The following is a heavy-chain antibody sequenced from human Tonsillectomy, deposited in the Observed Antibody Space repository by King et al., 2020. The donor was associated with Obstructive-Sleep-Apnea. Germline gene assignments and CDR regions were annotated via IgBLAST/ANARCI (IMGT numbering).Heavy chain of an antibody. Sequence: VQLQESGPGLVKPSGTLSLTCAVSGGSISSSNWWSWVRQPPGKGLEWIGEIYHSGNTNYNPSLESRVTISVDKSNNTFSLKLSSLNAADTAVYYCARELYYDILTGNGAFDVWGQGTMVTVSS. J-gene: IGHJ3*01. CDR1: GGSISSSNW. D-gene: IGHD3-9*01. CDR3: ARELYYDILTGNGAFDV. V-gene: IGHV4-4*02. CDR2: IYHSGNT.